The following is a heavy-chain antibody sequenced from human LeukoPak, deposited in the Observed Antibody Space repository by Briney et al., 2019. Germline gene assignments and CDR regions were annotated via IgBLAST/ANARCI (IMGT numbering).Heavy chain of an antibody. CDR3: ARGRVACYYGMDV. CDR2: MNPNSGNT. J-gene: IGHJ6*02. D-gene: IGHD2-15*01. Sequence: ASGKVCCKASGYTFTSYDINLGRLATGQGLEWMGWMNPNSGNTGYAQKFQGRVTMTRNTSISTAYMELSSLRSEDTAVYYCARGRVACYYGMDVWGQGTTVTVSS. V-gene: IGHV1-8*01. CDR1: GYTFTSYD.